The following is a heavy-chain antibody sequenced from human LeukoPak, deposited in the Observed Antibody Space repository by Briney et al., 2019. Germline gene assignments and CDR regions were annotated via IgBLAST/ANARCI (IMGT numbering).Heavy chain of an antibody. V-gene: IGHV3-30*02. Sequence: GGSLRLSCAASGFTFSSFGMLWVRQAPGKGLEWVTFIRYDGSNKYYADSVEGRFTISRDNSKNTLYLQMNSLRAEDTAVYYCAKDRGIVGATGGFDYWGQGTLVTVSS. CDR1: GFTFSSFG. CDR2: IRYDGSNK. J-gene: IGHJ4*02. D-gene: IGHD1-26*01. CDR3: AKDRGIVGATGGFDY.